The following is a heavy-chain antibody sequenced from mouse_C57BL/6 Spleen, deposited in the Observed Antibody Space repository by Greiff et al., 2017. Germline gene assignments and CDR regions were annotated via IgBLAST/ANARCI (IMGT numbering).Heavy chain of an antibody. CDR2: IDPSDSYT. CDR1: GYTFTSYW. Sequence: VQLQQPGAELVRPGTSVKLSCKASGYTFTSYWMPWVKQRPGQGLEWIGVIDPSDSYTNYNQKFKGKATLTVDTSSSTAYMQLSSLTSEDSAVYYCSRGYGNPYYYAMDYGGQGTSVTVSS. J-gene: IGHJ4*01. D-gene: IGHD2-1*01. V-gene: IGHV1-59*01. CDR3: SRGYGNPYYYAMDY.